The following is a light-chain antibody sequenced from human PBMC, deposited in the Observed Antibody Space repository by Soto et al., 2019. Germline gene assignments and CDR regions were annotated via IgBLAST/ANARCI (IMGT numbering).Light chain of an antibody. CDR3: SSYAGSNNLV. CDR1: SSDVGGYNY. V-gene: IGLV2-8*01. J-gene: IGLJ2*01. CDR2: EVS. Sequence: QSVLTQPPSASGSPGQSVTLSCTGTSSDVGGYNYVSWYQQHPGKAPKLMIYEVSKRPSGVPDRFSGSKSGNTASLTVSGLQAEDEADYYCSSYAGSNNLVFGGGTKVPVL.